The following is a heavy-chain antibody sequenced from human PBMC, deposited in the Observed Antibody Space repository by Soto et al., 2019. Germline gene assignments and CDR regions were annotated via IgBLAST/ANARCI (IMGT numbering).Heavy chain of an antibody. CDR2: VSTNDDRT. CDR1: VYIFTAYG. Sequence: SVKVSCKTSVYIFTAYGLAWLRQAPGQRPEWMGWVSTNDDRTNYAQKFQGRVTMTTDRSTTTTSMELRSLRPDDTAVYYCARELNTESSAYYSFAFWGQGTLVTGSA. V-gene: IGHV1-18*01. CDR3: ARELNTESSAYYSFAF. D-gene: IGHD3-22*01. J-gene: IGHJ4*02.